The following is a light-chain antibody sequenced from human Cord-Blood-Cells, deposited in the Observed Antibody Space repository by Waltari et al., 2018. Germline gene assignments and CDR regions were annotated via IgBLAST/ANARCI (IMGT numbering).Light chain of an antibody. CDR1: SSDVGSYNL. CDR2: EGS. Sequence: QSALTQPASVSGSPGQSITISCPGTSSDVGSYNLVSWYQQHPGKAPKLMIYEGSKRPSGVSNRFSGSKSGNTASLTISGLQAEDEADYYCCSYAGSSTFAFGGGTQLTVL. J-gene: IGLJ7*01. V-gene: IGLV2-23*01. CDR3: CSYAGSSTFA.